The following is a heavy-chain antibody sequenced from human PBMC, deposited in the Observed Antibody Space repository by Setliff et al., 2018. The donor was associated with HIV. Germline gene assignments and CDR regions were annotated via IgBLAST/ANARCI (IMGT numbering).Heavy chain of an antibody. D-gene: IGHD4-17*01. CDR2: ITSDSSYI. Sequence: PGGSLRLSCAASGFTFGSYTMNWVRQAPGKGLEWVSSITSDSSYIFNADTVKGRFTISRDNAKNSLFLQMNSLRAEDTALYYCAREIRAGDYPPYNYYFYMDVWGKGTTVTVSS. V-gene: IGHV3-21*01. CDR1: GFTFGSYT. J-gene: IGHJ6*03. CDR3: AREIRAGDYPPYNYYFYMDV.